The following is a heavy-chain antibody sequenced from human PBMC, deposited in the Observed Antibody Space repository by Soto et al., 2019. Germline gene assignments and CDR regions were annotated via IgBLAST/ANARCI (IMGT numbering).Heavy chain of an antibody. V-gene: IGHV3-7*05. CDR3: ARDGSSSWYSYYYNGMDV. CDR2: INQDGSEK. J-gene: IGHJ6*02. Sequence: EVQLVESGGGLVQPGGSLRLSCAASGFTFSSYWMSWVRQAPGKGLEWVANINQDGSEKFYVDSEKGRFTISGDNAKKSLYLQMNTLRVEDTAVYYCARDGSSSWYSYYYNGMDVWGQGTTVTVSS. CDR1: GFTFSSYW. D-gene: IGHD6-13*01.